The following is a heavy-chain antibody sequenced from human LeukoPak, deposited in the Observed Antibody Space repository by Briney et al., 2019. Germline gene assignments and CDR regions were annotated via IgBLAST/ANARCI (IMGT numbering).Heavy chain of an antibody. Sequence: GASVKVSCKVSGYTLTELSVHWVRQAPGKGLEWMGGFDPEDGETIYAQKFQGRVTMTEDTSTDTAYMELSSLRTEDTAVYYCARGRLAYYYGSGSYYGFDYWGQGTLVTVSS. V-gene: IGHV1-24*01. CDR2: FDPEDGET. D-gene: IGHD3-10*01. CDR3: ARGRLAYYYGSGSYYGFDY. CDR1: GYTLTELS. J-gene: IGHJ4*02.